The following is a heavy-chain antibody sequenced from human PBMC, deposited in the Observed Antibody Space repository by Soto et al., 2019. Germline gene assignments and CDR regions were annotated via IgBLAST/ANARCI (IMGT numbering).Heavy chain of an antibody. D-gene: IGHD4-17*01. V-gene: IGHV4-34*01. CDR1: GGSFSDYY. Sequence: QVQLQQWGAGLLKPSETLSLSSAVYGGSFSDYYWSWIRQPPGKGLEWIGEINHRGSTNYNPSLMSRVTLSVDTSKNQLSLKLSTVTAADTAVYYCARVRDEVTTGARYGMDVWGQGTTVTVS. J-gene: IGHJ6*02. CDR3: ARVRDEVTTGARYGMDV. CDR2: INHRGST.